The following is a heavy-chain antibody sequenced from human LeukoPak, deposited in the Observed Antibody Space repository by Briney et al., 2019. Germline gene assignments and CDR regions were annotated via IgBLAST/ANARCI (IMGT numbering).Heavy chain of an antibody. CDR3: AKDWYYYDSSGYYSYGAFDI. V-gene: IGHV3-23*01. D-gene: IGHD3-22*01. CDR2: ISGSGGST. J-gene: IGHJ3*02. Sequence: GGSLRLSCAASGFTFSSYAMSWVRQAPGKGLVWVSAISGSGGSTYYADSVKGRFTISRDNSKNTLCLQMNSLRAEDTAVYYCAKDWYYYDSSGYYSYGAFDIWGQGTMVTVSS. CDR1: GFTFSSYA.